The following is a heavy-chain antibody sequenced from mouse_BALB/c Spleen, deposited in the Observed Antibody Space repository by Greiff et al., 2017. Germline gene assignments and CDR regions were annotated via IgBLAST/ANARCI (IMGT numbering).Heavy chain of an antibody. D-gene: IGHD1-1*01. CDR3: TRQNYDYAMDY. Sequence: EVKLMESGGGLVQPGGSMKLSCVASGFTFSNYWMNWVRQSPEKGLEWVAEIRLKSNNYATHYAESVKGRFTISRDDSKSSVYLQMNNLRAEDTGIYYCTRQNYDYAMDYWGQGTSVTVSS. V-gene: IGHV6-6*02. CDR2: IRLKSNNYAT. J-gene: IGHJ4*01. CDR1: GFTFSNYW.